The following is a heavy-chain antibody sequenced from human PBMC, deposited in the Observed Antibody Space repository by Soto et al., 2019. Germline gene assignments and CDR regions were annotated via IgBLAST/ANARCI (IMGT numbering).Heavy chain of an antibody. CDR1: GFSFNTYE. CDR3: AYGGRCDY. V-gene: IGHV3-48*03. J-gene: IGHJ4*02. D-gene: IGHD1-26*01. CDR2: ISSSGSTI. Sequence: EVQLVGTGGGLVQPGGSLRLSCAASGFSFNTYEMNWVRQAPGKGLEWVSYISSSGSTIYYAVSVKGRFTVSRDNGMNSLYLQMNSLRAEDTAVYYCAYGGRCDYWGQGTQVTVSS.